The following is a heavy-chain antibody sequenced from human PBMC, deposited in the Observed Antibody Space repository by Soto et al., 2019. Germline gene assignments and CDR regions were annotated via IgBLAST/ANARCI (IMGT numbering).Heavy chain of an antibody. CDR1: GGSISSSSYY. CDR3: ARLNDSPDYYYCYMDV. D-gene: IGHD2-15*01. J-gene: IGHJ6*03. V-gene: IGHV4-39*01. Sequence: SETLSLTCTVSGGSISSSSYYWGWIRQPPGKGLEWIGSIYYSGSTYYNPSLKSRVTISVDTSKNQFSLKLSSVTAADTAVYYCARLNDSPDYYYCYMDVWGKGTTVTVSS. CDR2: IYYSGST.